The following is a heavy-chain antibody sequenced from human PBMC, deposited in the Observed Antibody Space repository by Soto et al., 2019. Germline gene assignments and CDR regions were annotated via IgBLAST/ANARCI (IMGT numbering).Heavy chain of an antibody. Sequence: EVQLLESGGGLVQPGGSLRLSCAASGFTFSSYAMSWVRQAPGKGLEWVSAISGSGGSTYYADSVKGRFTISRDNSKNTLYLQMNSLRAEDTAVYYCAKHAPFSSGWYEGFDYWGQGTLVTVSS. CDR1: GFTFSSYA. V-gene: IGHV3-23*01. D-gene: IGHD6-19*01. CDR3: AKHAPFSSGWYEGFDY. J-gene: IGHJ4*02. CDR2: ISGSGGST.